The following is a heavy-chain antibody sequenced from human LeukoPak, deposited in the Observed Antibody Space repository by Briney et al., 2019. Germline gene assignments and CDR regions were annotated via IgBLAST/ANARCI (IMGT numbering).Heavy chain of an antibody. CDR2: IYYSGST. D-gene: IGHD1-1*01. V-gene: IGHV4-59*01. CDR1: GGSISSYY. Sequence: SETLSLTCTVSGGSISSYYWSWIRQPPGKGLEWIGYIYYSGSTNYNPSLKSRVTISVATSKNQFSLKLSSVTAADTAVYYCARVANWNCARWFDPWGQGTLVTVSS. CDR3: ARVANWNCARWFDP. J-gene: IGHJ5*02.